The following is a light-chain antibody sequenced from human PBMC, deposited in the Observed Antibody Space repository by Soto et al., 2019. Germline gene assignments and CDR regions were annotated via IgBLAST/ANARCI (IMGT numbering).Light chain of an antibody. CDR3: MSYVGGNSVA. V-gene: IGLV2-8*01. CDR2: EVS. CDR1: DNDVGRYDY. J-gene: IGLJ2*01. Sequence: QSALTQPPSASGSPGMSVTLSCSGTDNDVGRYDYVSWYQQHPGKAPKLLIYEVSKRPSGVPDRFSASKSGNTASLTVSVLQGEDEADYYCMSYVGGNSVAFGGGTKLTVL.